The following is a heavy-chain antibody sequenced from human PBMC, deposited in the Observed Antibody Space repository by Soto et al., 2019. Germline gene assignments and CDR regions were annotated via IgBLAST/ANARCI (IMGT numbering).Heavy chain of an antibody. CDR1: GFTFSSYA. V-gene: IGHV3-23*01. D-gene: IGHD3-22*01. CDR2: ISGSGGST. Sequence: GGSLRLSCAASGFTFSSYAMAWARQAPGGGLEWVSGISGSGGSTYYADSVKGRFTIFRDNSKNKVYLQMNSLRAEDTAVYYCAKAEYYYDSSGTRFDYWGQGTLVTVSS. J-gene: IGHJ4*02. CDR3: AKAEYYYDSSGTRFDY.